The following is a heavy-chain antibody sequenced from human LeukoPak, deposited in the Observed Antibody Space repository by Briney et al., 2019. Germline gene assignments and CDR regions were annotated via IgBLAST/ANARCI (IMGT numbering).Heavy chain of an antibody. D-gene: IGHD3-22*01. CDR2: ISYDGSNK. CDR1: GFTFSSYA. J-gene: IGHJ4*02. V-gene: IGHV3-30-3*01. Sequence: PGRSLRLSCAASGFTFSSYATHWVRQAPGKGLEWVAVISYDGSNKYYADSVKGRFTISRDNSKNTLYLQMNSLRAEDTAVYYCAREMDSSGYYLDYWGQGTLVTVSS. CDR3: AREMDSSGYYLDY.